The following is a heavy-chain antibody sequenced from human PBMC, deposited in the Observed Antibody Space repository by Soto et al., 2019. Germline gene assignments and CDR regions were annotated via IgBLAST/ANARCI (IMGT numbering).Heavy chain of an antibody. CDR1: GGSISSGNYY. D-gene: IGHD1-26*01. V-gene: IGHV4-30-4*01. J-gene: IGHJ5*02. Sequence: TLSLPCTFSGGSISSGNYYWSWIHQPPRKGLEWIGSIYYSESTYYNPFLKSRVTISVDTSKHQSSMKLSSVTAADTAVYYCSRGGGSYPEFDPWGQRSLVSASS. CDR2: IYYSEST. CDR3: SRGGGSYPEFDP.